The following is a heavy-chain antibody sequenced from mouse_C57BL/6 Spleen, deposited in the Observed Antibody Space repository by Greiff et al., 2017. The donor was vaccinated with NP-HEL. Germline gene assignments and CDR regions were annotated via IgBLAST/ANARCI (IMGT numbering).Heavy chain of an antibody. D-gene: IGHD1-1*01. Sequence: QVQLQQPGAELVMPGASVKLSCKASGYTFTSYWMHWVKQRPGQGLEWIGEIDPSDSYTNYTQKFKGKSTLTVDKSSSTAYMQLSSLTSEDAAVYYCARWDYYGTWMDYWGQGTSVTVSS. V-gene: IGHV1-69*01. J-gene: IGHJ4*01. CDR1: GYTFTSYW. CDR3: ARWDYYGTWMDY. CDR2: IDPSDSYT.